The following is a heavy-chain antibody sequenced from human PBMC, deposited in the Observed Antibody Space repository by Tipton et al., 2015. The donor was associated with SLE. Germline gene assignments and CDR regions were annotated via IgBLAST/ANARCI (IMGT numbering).Heavy chain of an antibody. CDR2: IYPGDSDT. Sequence: VQLVQSGAEVKKSGESLKISCKASGYTFSSYRIAWVRQMPGKGLEWMGIIYPGDSDTRFSPSFQGQVTFSVDKSISTAYLQWSSLKASDTAMYYCARSGREKGVDYWGQGTLVTVSS. V-gene: IGHV5-51*03. D-gene: IGHD3-10*01. CDR1: GYTFSSYR. J-gene: IGHJ4*02. CDR3: ARSGREKGVDY.